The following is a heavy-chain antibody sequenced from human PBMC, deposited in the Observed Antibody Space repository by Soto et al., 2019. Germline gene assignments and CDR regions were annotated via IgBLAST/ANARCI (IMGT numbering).Heavy chain of an antibody. CDR2: INAGNGNT. Sequence: ASVKVSCKASGYTFTGYAMHWVRQAPGQRLEWMGWINAGNGNTKYSQKFQGRVTITRDTSASTAYMELSSLRSEDTAVYYCARDRPHSSSSRGWFDPWGQGTLVTVSS. J-gene: IGHJ5*02. CDR1: GYTFTGYA. D-gene: IGHD6-6*01. CDR3: ARDRPHSSSSRGWFDP. V-gene: IGHV1-3*01.